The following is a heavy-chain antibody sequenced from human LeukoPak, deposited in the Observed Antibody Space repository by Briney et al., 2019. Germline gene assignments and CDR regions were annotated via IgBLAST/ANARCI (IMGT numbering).Heavy chain of an antibody. V-gene: IGHV4-59*08. CDR2: IYYSGST. CDR3: ARCYSDYVNLFDY. J-gene: IGHJ4*02. D-gene: IGHD3-10*01. Sequence: SETLSLTCTVSGGSMSSYYWSWIRQPPGKGLEWIGYIYYSGSTNYNPSLKSRVTISVDTSKNQFSLKLSSVTAADTAVYYCARCYSDYVNLFDYWGQGTLVTVSS. CDR1: GGSMSSYY.